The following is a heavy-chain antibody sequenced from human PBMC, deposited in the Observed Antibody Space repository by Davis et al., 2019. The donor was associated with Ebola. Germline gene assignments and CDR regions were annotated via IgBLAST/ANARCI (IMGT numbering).Heavy chain of an antibody. CDR2: IYSGGST. J-gene: IGHJ6*03. Sequence: PGGSLRLSCAASGFTVSSNYMSWVRQAPGKGLEWVSVIYSGGSTYYADSVKGRFTISRDNSKNTLYLQMNSLRAEDTAVYYCARDRISSSGYYYYYYMDVWGKGTTVTVSS. D-gene: IGHD6-6*01. V-gene: IGHV3-53*01. CDR1: GFTVSSNY. CDR3: ARDRISSSGYYYYYYMDV.